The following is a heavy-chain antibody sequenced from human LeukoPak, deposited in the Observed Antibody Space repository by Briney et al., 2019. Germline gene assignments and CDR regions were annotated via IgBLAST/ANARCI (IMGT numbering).Heavy chain of an antibody. CDR1: GYTFTCYG. CDR2: ISAYNGNT. V-gene: IGHV1-18*01. J-gene: IGHJ4*02. CDR3: ARNRRGSGWYYFDY. D-gene: IGHD6-19*01. Sequence: VASVKVSCKASGYTFTCYGISWVRQAPGQGLEWMGWISAYNGNTNYAQKLQGRVTMTTDTSTSTAYMELRSLRSDDTAVYYCARNRRGSGWYYFDYWGQGTLVTVSS.